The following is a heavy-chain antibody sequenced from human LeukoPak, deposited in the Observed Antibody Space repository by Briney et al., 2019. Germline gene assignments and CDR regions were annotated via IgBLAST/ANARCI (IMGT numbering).Heavy chain of an antibody. J-gene: IGHJ4*02. CDR2: TYYRSKWYN. V-gene: IGHV6-1*01. CDR1: GDSVSSNSAA. CDR3: ARDAGSGWSSFDY. D-gene: IGHD6-19*01. Sequence: SQTLSLTCAISGDSVSSNSAAWNWLRQSPSRGLEWLGRTYYRSKWYNDYAVSMKSRITINPDTSKEQFSLQLNSVTPEDTAVYYCARDAGSGWSSFDYWGQGTLVTVSS.